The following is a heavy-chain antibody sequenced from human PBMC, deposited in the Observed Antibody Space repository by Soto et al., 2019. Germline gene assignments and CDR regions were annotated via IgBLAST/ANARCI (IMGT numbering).Heavy chain of an antibody. D-gene: IGHD2-21*02. V-gene: IGHV3-30*03. CDR1: GFTLSSCD. CDR2: SLDGNRK. Sequence: PGGSLRLSCAASGFTLSSCDMHWVRQAPGKGLEWVAVSLDGNRKNYADSVKGRFTISRDDSKNTLYLQMNSLRAEDTAVYYCSQKGSDDFESWGQGTLVTVSS. CDR3: SQKGSDDFES. J-gene: IGHJ4*02.